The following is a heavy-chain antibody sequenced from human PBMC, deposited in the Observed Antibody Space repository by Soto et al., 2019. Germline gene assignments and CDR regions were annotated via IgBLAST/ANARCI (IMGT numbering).Heavy chain of an antibody. CDR1: GFTASGNY. J-gene: IGHJ3*02. CDR2: IYSGGST. CDR3: ARASDFNAFDM. V-gene: IGHV3-53*04. Sequence: EVQRVESGGGLVQPGGSLRLSCVASGFTASGNYMNWVRQAPDKGLEWVSVIYSGGSTYYADSVKGRFTISRHDSKNTLYLQMDSLRAEDTAVYYCARASDFNAFDMWGQGTMVAVSS. D-gene: IGHD2-21*02.